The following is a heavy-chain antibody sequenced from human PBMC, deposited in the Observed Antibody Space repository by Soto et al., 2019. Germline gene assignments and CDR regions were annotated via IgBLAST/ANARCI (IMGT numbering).Heavy chain of an antibody. V-gene: IGHV3-48*03. CDR2: ISSSGSTI. D-gene: IGHD6-19*01. CDR1: GFPFRTYE. CDR3: AREPGVSSGWYVDY. Sequence: GGSLRLSCAASGFPFRTYEMNWVRQAPGKGLEWLSYISSSGSTIYYADSVKGRSTISRDNAKTSLYLQMNSLRAEDTAVYYCAREPGVSSGWYVDYWGQGTLVTVSS. J-gene: IGHJ4*02.